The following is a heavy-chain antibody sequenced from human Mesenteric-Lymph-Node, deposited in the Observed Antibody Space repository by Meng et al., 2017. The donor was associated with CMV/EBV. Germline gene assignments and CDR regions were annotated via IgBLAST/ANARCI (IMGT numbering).Heavy chain of an antibody. V-gene: IGHV4-34*01. CDR2: INHSGST. Sequence: SETLSLTCAVYGGSFSGYYWSWIRQPPGKGLEWIGEINHSGSTNYNPSLKSRVTISVDTSKNQFSLKLSSVTAADTAVYYCARAAREWLTSYYYYYGMDVWGQGTTVTVSS. J-gene: IGHJ6*02. D-gene: IGHD3-3*01. CDR3: ARAAREWLTSYYYYYGMDV. CDR1: GGSFSGYY.